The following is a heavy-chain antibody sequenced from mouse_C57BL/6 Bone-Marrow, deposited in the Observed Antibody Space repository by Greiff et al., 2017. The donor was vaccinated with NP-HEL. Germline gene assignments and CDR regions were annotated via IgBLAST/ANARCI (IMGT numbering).Heavy chain of an antibody. J-gene: IGHJ4*01. Sequence: EVKLQQSGPELVKPGASVKISCKASGYSFTGYFMNWVKQSHGKSLEWIGRINPYNGDTFYNQKFKGKATLTVDKSSSTAHMELLSLTSEDFAVYYCARCPLYYYGSRDYAMDYWGQGTSVTVSS. D-gene: IGHD1-1*01. V-gene: IGHV1-37*01. CDR2: INPYNGDT. CDR3: ARCPLYYYGSRDYAMDY. CDR1: GYSFTGYF.